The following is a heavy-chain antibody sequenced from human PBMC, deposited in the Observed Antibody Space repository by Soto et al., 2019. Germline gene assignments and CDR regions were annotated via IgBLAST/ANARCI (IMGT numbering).Heavy chain of an antibody. Sequence: EVQLVESGGDLVQPGGSLRLSCAASGFTFSDHYKEWVRQAPGKGLEWVGRTRNKVDSYTTEYAASVRGRFTISRDDSKTSLYLQMNSLKTEATALYYCATGTVGAMDYWGQGTLVTVSS. CDR2: TRNKVDSYTT. CDR3: ATGTVGAMDY. CDR1: GFTFSDHY. J-gene: IGHJ4*02. V-gene: IGHV3-72*01. D-gene: IGHD1-26*01.